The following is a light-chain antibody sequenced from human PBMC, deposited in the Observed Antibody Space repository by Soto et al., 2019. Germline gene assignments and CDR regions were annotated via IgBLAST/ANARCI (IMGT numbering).Light chain of an antibody. Sequence: MVLTQSPGTLSLSPGERATLSCRASQSVSSSYLAWYQQKPGQAPRLLIYGASSRATGIPDRCSGSGSGTDFTLTISTLEPEDFAVYYWHQYGGKFGEGTKVEIK. V-gene: IGKV3-20*01. CDR1: QSVSSSY. CDR2: GAS. J-gene: IGKJ1*01. CDR3: HQYGGK.